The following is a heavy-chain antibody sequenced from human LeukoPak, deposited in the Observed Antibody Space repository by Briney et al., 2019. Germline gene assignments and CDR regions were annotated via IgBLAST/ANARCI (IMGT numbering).Heavy chain of an antibody. CDR3: ARVASDFYYYMDV. CDR1: GGSVSNYY. Sequence: SETLSLTCTVSGGSVSNYYWSWIRQSPGEGLEWIGYIYYTETSYNPSLKSRVTISADTSKNQFSLKLYSVTAADTAVYYCARVASDFYYYMDVWGKGITVTISS. CDR2: IYYTET. D-gene: IGHD5-12*01. V-gene: IGHV4-59*02. J-gene: IGHJ6*03.